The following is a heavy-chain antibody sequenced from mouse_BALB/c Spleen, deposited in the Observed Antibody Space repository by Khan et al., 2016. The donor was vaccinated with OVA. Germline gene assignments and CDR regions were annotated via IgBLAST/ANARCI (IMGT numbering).Heavy chain of an antibody. CDR2: ISDLASTI. D-gene: IGHD1-2*01. Sequence: EVELVESGGGLVQPGGSRKLSCAASGFTFSDYGMAWVRQAPGKGPEWVAFISDLASTIYYADTVTGRFTISRENAKITLSLEMISLRSEDTAIYYCARGGGTAPFAYWGLGTLVTVSA. CDR3: ARGGGTAPFAY. V-gene: IGHV5-15*02. CDR1: GFTFSDYG. J-gene: IGHJ3*01.